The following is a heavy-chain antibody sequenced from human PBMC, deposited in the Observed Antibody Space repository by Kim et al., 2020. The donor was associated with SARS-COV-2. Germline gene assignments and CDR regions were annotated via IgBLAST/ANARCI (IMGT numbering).Heavy chain of an antibody. D-gene: IGHD3-16*01. CDR3: TTGSKRGMGY. J-gene: IGHJ4*02. V-gene: IGHV3-15*01. Sequence: TTDYAAPVKGRFTISRDDSKNTLYLQMNSLKTEDTAVYYCTTGSKRGMGYWGQGTLVTVSS. CDR2: TT.